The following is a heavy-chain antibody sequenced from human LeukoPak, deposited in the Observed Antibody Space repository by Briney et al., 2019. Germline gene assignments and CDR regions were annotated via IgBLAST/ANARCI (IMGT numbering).Heavy chain of an antibody. Sequence: AAVKVCCKASGYTFRSCAINWVRQAPGQGLEYMGWIDTKTGNPTYAQGFTGRFVFSLGTSVSTAYLQISSLKAEDTAVYYCAIHPSDSSGYFSYWGQGALVTVSS. CDR1: GYTFRSCA. V-gene: IGHV7-4-1*02. CDR2: IDTKTGNP. CDR3: AIHPSDSSGYFSY. J-gene: IGHJ4*02. D-gene: IGHD3-22*01.